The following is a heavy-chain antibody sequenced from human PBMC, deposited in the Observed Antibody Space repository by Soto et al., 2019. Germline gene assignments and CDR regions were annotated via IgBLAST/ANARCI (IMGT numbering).Heavy chain of an antibody. CDR2: ISSSSSYI. CDR1: GFTFSSYG. CDR3: ASTNSRSYYMDV. Sequence: EVQLVESGGGLVKPGGSLRLSCAASGFTFSSYGMNWVRQAPGKGLEWVSSISSSSSYIYYADSVKGRFTISRDNAKNSLYLQMNSLRAEDTAVYYCASTNSRSYYMDVWGKGTTVTVSS. V-gene: IGHV3-21*01. J-gene: IGHJ6*03. D-gene: IGHD6-13*01.